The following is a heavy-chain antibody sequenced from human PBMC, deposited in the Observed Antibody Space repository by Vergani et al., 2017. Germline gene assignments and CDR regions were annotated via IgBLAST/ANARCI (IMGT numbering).Heavy chain of an antibody. D-gene: IGHD3-10*01. CDR2: SNNDGQT. Sequence: QVQLQQWGAGVVKPSGTLSITCAVFGESFSSFHWSWIRQPPGKGLEWIGESNNDGQTNYNPALESRATVSRDTAKNQFSLNLMSVTAADTAMYYCAVRPRVNLVGGEIVTKRTFDYWSQGSLVTVSS. CDR1: GESFSSFH. CDR3: AVRPRVNLVGGEIVTKRTFDY. V-gene: IGHV4-34*02. J-gene: IGHJ4*02.